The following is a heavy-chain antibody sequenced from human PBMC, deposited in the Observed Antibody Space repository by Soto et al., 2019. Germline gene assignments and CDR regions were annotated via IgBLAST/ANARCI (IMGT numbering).Heavy chain of an antibody. CDR2: SIPIFGTA. CDR1: GGTFNNYP. J-gene: IGHJ6*02. CDR3: ARGRGYSGDDHYYYFDMDV. D-gene: IGHD5-12*01. Sequence: QVQLVQSGAEVKKPASSVKVSCKASGGTFNNYPITWVRQAPGEGLEWMGGSIPIFGTANYAQNFQGRVTISVDESTSTAYMEQSSLRSEDTAVYYCARGRGYSGDDHYYYFDMDVWGQGTTVTVSS. V-gene: IGHV1-69*01.